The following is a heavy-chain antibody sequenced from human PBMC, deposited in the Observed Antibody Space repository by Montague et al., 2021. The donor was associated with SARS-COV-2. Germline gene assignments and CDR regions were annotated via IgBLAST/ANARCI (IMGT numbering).Heavy chain of an antibody. CDR3: ARAPRNIFGVVLTFDY. CDR2: IYYSGST. Sequence: TLSLTCTVSGGSISSGGYYWSWIRQHPGKGLGWIGYIYYSGSTYYNPSLKSRVTISVDTSKNQFSLKLSSVTAADTAVYYCARAPRNIFGVVLTFDYWGQGTLVTVSS. CDR1: GGSISSGGYY. D-gene: IGHD3-3*01. J-gene: IGHJ4*02. V-gene: IGHV4-31*03.